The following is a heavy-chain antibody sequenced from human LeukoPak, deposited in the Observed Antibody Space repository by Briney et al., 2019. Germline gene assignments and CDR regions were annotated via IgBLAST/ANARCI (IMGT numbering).Heavy chain of an antibody. D-gene: IGHD4-17*01. CDR2: IWFDGSNK. V-gene: IGHV3-33*08. J-gene: IGHJ5*02. CDR3: AREREVTKGNWFDP. Sequence: GGSLRLSCAASGFTFSSYSMNWVRQAPGKGLEWVAMIWFDGSNKNYADSVKGRFTISRDNSKNTLYLQMNSLRAEDTAVYYCAREREVTKGNWFDPWGQGTLVTVSS. CDR1: GFTFSSYS.